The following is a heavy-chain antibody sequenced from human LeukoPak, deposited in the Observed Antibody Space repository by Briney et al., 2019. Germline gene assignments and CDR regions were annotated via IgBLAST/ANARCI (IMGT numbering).Heavy chain of an antibody. CDR2: ISWNSGSI. V-gene: IGHV3-9*01. CDR3: AKDLEWELRGWGFDY. Sequence: GRSLGLSCAASGFTFDDYAMHWVRQAPGKGLEWVSGISWNSGSIGYADSVKGRFTISRDNAKNSLYLQMNSLRAEDTALYYCAKDLEWELRGWGFDYWGQGTLVTVSS. CDR1: GFTFDDYA. J-gene: IGHJ4*02. D-gene: IGHD1-26*01.